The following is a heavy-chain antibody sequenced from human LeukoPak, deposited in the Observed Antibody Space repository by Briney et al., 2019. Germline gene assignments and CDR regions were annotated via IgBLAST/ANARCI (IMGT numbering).Heavy chain of an antibody. V-gene: IGHV1-69*04. CDR2: IIPILGIA. CDR1: GGTFSSYA. D-gene: IGHD6-19*01. J-gene: IGHJ6*02. Sequence: GASVKVSCKASGGTFSSYAISWVRQAPGQGPEWMGRIIPILGIANYAQKFQGRVTITADKSTSTAYMELSSLRSEDTAVYYCARTVAGFDYYYYGMDVWGQGTTVTVSS. CDR3: ARTVAGFDYYYYGMDV.